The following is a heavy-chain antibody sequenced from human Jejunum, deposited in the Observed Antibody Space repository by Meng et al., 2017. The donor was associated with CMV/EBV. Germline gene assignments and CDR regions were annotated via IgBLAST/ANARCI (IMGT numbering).Heavy chain of an antibody. CDR1: GYTFTTYA. V-gene: IGHV7-4-1*02. D-gene: IGHD2-15*01. J-gene: IGHJ4*02. Sequence: SGYTFTTYAVSWVRQVPGQGLEWVGWINTDTGNPTYAQAFKGRFVFSLDTSVSTAYLQITSLKAEDTAVYFCARARSCTAGSCDSDYWGQGSLVTVSS. CDR3: ARARSCTAGSCDSDY. CDR2: INTDTGNP.